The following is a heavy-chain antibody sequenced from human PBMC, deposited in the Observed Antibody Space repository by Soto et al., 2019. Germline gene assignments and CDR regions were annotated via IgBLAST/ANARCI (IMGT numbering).Heavy chain of an antibody. CDR1: GYTLNELS. CDR2: FDPEDGET. D-gene: IGHD6-13*01. J-gene: IGHJ1*01. CDR3: ATVVGTFEYFQH. Sequence: GASVKVSCKVSGYTLNELSMHWVRQAPGKGLEWMGGFDPEDGETIYAQKFQGRVTMTEDTSTDTAYMELSSLRSEDTAVYYCATVVGTFEYFQHWGQGTLVTVSS. V-gene: IGHV1-24*01.